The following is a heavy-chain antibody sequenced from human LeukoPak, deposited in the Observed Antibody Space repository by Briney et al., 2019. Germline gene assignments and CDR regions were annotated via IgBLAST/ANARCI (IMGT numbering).Heavy chain of an antibody. D-gene: IGHD2-15*01. CDR2: IIPIFGTA. Sequence: GASVKVSRKPSRGTFSTYAISGVRQAPGQGLEWMGRIIPIFGTANYAQKFQGRVTITTDESTSTAYMELSSLRSEDTAVYYCASLHGCSGGSCYSYFDYWGQGTLVTVSS. J-gene: IGHJ4*02. V-gene: IGHV1-69*05. CDR3: ASLHGCSGGSCYSYFDY. CDR1: RGTFSTYA.